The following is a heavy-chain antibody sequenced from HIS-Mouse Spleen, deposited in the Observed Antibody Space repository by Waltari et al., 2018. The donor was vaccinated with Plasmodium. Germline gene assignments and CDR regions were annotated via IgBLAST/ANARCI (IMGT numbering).Heavy chain of an antibody. CDR2: INHSGST. CDR3: ASSGSGSYYY. Sequence: QVQLQQWGAGLLKPSETLSLTCAVYGGSFSGYYWSWIRQPPGKGLEWIGEINHSGSTTYNPSLKSRVTISVDTSKNQFSLKLSSVTAADTAVYYCASSGSGSYYYWGQGTLVTVSS. J-gene: IGHJ4*02. CDR1: GGSFSGYY. V-gene: IGHV4-34*01. D-gene: IGHD3-10*01.